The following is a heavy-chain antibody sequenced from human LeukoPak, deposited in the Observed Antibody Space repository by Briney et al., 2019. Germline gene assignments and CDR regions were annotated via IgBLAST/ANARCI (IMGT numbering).Heavy chain of an antibody. V-gene: IGHV3-53*01. CDR1: GFSVSTTY. CDR3: ARGGYSYGLDY. J-gene: IGHJ4*02. CDR2: IYPAGGT. Sequence: SGGSLRLSCAASGFSVSTTYMTWVRQAPGKGLEWVSLIYPAGGTYYADSVKGRFTISRDNSNNTLYLQMNSLRAEDTAVYYCARGGYSYGLDYWGQGTLVTVSS. D-gene: IGHD5-18*01.